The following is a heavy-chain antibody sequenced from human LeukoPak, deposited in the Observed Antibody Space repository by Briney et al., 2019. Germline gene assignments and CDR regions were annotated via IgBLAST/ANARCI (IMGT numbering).Heavy chain of an antibody. D-gene: IGHD3-10*01. CDR2: IYHRGST. J-gene: IGHJ4*02. CDR3: ARDRGSGYFDY. CDR1: GFSINTGSYS. Sequence: PSETLSLTCTVSGFSINTGSYSWNWIRQPPGQGLEWIGSIYHRGSTSYTPSLASRVTISLDTSENQFSLKLSSVAAADTAVYYCARDRGSGYFDYWGQGALVTVSS. V-gene: IGHV4-30-2*01.